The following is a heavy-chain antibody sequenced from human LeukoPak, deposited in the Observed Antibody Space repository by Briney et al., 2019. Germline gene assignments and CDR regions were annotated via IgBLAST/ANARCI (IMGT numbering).Heavy chain of an antibody. CDR2: INPNTGDI. J-gene: IGHJ6*02. D-gene: IGHD6-13*01. Sequence: ASVTVSCMTSGYTFTGYYIHWVRQAPGQGLEWLGWINPNTGDINYAQKFQGRVTTTRDTSISTAYMELSSLRSDDTAVYYCARDVSSVATAAPGHWGVDVWGQGTTVTVSS. CDR1: GYTFTGYY. V-gene: IGHV1-2*02. CDR3: ARDVSSVATAAPGHWGVDV.